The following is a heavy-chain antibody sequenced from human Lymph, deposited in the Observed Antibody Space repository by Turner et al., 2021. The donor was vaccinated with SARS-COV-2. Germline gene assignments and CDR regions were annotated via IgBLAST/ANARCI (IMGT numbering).Heavy chain of an antibody. D-gene: IGHD1-26*01. Sequence: EVQLVGSGGSLVELGGFLRLSCAASGLTFSTYWMSCVRQAPGKGLEWVANRKQDGSEKYYVDSVKGRFTISRDNAKNSLYLQMNSLRAEDTAVYYCARLSMGDWHFDLWGRGTLVTVSS. J-gene: IGHJ2*01. CDR3: ARLSMGDWHFDL. V-gene: IGHV3-7*01. CDR1: GLTFSTYW. CDR2: RKQDGSEK.